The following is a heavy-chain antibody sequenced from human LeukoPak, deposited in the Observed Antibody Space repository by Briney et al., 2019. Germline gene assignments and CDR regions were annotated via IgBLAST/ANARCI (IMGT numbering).Heavy chain of an antibody. V-gene: IGHV7-4-1*02. J-gene: IGHJ4*02. CDR1: GYTFTSYA. D-gene: IGHD6-13*01. CDR2: TNTNTGNP. CDR3: ARGVVAAAYYFDY. Sequence: EASVKVSCKASGYTFTSYAMNWVRQAPGQGLEWMGWTNTNTGNPTYAQGFTGRFVFSLDTSVSTAYLQISSLKAEDTAVYYCARGVVAAAYYFDYWGQGTLVTVSS.